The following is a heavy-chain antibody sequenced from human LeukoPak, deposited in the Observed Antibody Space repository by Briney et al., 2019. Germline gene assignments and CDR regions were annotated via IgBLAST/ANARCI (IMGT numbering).Heavy chain of an antibody. J-gene: IGHJ6*03. V-gene: IGHV3-11*04. CDR3: ARDGASIAARRNYYYYMDV. CDR1: GFTFSDYY. D-gene: IGHD6-6*01. CDR2: ISSSGSTI. Sequence: GGSLRLSCAASGFTFSDYYMSWIRQAPGKGLEWVSYISSSGSTIYYADSVKGRFTISRDNAKNSLYLQMNSLRAEDTAVYYCARDGASIAARRNYYYYMDVWGKGTTVTVSS.